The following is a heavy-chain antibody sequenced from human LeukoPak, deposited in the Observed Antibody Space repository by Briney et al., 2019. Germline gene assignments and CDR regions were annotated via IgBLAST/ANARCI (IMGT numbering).Heavy chain of an antibody. CDR2: IYHSGST. CDR1: GGSISSYY. D-gene: IGHD2-15*01. CDR3: ARDNCSGGSCYSWNQYNWFDP. V-gene: IGHV4-59*12. Sequence: PSETLSLTCTVSGGSISSYYWSWIRQPPGKGLEWIGYIYHSGSTYYNPSLKSRVTISVDRSKNQFSLKLSSVTAADTAVYYCARDNCSGGSCYSWNQYNWFDPWGQGTLVTVSS. J-gene: IGHJ5*02.